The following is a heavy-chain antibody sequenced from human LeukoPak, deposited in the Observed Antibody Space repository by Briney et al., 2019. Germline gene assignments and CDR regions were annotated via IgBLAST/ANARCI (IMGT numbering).Heavy chain of an antibody. Sequence: SETLSLTCTVAGYSISSGYYWGWIRQPPGKGLEGIGSIYHSGSTYYNPSLKSRVTISVDTSKNQFSLKLSSVTAADTAVYYCARDRASGYPWGQGTLVTVSS. J-gene: IGHJ5*02. CDR3: ARDRASGYP. V-gene: IGHV4-38-2*02. CDR1: GYSISSGYY. D-gene: IGHD5-12*01. CDR2: IYHSGST.